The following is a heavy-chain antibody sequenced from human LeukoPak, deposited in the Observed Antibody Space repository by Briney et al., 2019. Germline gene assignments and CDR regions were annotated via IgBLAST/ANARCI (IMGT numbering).Heavy chain of an antibody. D-gene: IGHD2-15*01. Sequence: PGGSLRLSCAASGFTFSNAWMSWVRQAPGKGLEWVANIKHDGSEKYYVDSVKGRFTISRDNAKNSLYLQMNSLRAEDTAVYSCARDSLRYCSGDSCYYNYWGQGTLVTVSS. CDR1: GFTFSNAW. V-gene: IGHV3-7*01. CDR2: IKHDGSEK. CDR3: ARDSLRYCSGDSCYYNY. J-gene: IGHJ4*02.